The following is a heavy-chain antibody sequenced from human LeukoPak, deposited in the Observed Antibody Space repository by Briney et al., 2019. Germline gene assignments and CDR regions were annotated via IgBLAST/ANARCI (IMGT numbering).Heavy chain of an antibody. V-gene: IGHV3-9*03. CDR1: GFTFDDYG. Sequence: PGGSLRLSCAASGFTFDDYGMHWVRQAPGKGLEWVAGISWNSGSIGYADSVKGRFTISRDNAKNSLYLQMNSLRAEDMALYYCAKDHSSSSSFFDYWGQGTLVTVSS. J-gene: IGHJ4*02. CDR3: AKDHSSSSSFFDY. CDR2: ISWNSGSI. D-gene: IGHD6-6*01.